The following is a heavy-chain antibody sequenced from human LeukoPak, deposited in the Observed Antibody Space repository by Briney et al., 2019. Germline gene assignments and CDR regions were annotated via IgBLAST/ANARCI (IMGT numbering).Heavy chain of an antibody. CDR3: VRSSSYIDY. Sequence: GGSLRLSCAASGFTFSSYWMSWVRQAPGKGLEWVANIKQDGSEKYYVDSVKGRFAISRDDAKNSLYLQMNSLRAEDTAVYYCVRSSSYIDYWGQGTLVTVSS. J-gene: IGHJ4*02. D-gene: IGHD6-13*01. CDR1: GFTFSSYW. CDR2: IKQDGSEK. V-gene: IGHV3-7*01.